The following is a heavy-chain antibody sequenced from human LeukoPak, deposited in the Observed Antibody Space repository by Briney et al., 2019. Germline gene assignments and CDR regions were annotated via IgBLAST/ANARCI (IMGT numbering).Heavy chain of an antibody. CDR1: GYTFTSYY. CDR2: TNPSGGST. Sequence: ASVKVSCKASGYTFTSYYMHWVRQAPGQGLEWMGITNPSGGSTSYAQKFQGRVTMTRDMSTSTVYMELSSLRSEDTAVYYCARDGRRGGVVVITNWGAFDIWGQGTMVTVSS. J-gene: IGHJ3*02. CDR3: ARDGRRGGVVVITNWGAFDI. V-gene: IGHV1-46*03. D-gene: IGHD3-22*01.